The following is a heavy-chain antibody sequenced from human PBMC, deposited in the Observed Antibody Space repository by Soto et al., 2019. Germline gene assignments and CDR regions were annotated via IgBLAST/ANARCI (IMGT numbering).Heavy chain of an antibody. Sequence: QVQLQESGPGLVKPSETLSLTCTVSGGSISSYYWSWIRQPAGKGLEWIGRIYTSGSTNYNPSLKGRVTMSVDTSKNQFSLKLSSVTAADTAVYYCARDVGAYSSSSSYYYGMDVWGQGTTVTVSS. CDR2: IYTSGST. V-gene: IGHV4-4*07. CDR1: GGSISSYY. D-gene: IGHD6-6*01. CDR3: ARDVGAYSSSSSYYYGMDV. J-gene: IGHJ6*02.